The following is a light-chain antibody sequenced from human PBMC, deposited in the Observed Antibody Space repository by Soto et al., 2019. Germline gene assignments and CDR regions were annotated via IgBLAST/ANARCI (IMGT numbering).Light chain of an antibody. CDR1: QSVSSY. J-gene: IGKJ4*01. CDR3: EHNSAYSLT. CDR2: DAS. Sequence: DIVLTQSPAPLSSSPGERDTPSCRARQSVSSYLAWYQQKPGQAPRLLIYDASNRASGIPSRFSGSGSGTDFTLTLSSLEPEDFAFYYWEHNSAYSLTFGGGTKVELK. V-gene: IGKV3-11*01.